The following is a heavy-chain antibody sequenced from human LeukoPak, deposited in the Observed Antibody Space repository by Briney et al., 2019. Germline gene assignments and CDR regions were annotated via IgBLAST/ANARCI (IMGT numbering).Heavy chain of an antibody. J-gene: IGHJ4*02. Sequence: GASVKVSCKATGYTFTTYDITWVRQANGQGLEWMGWMNPNSGDTAYAQKFLGRVAMTRDTSISTAYMELSSLRSEDTAVYYCARGLGDYYDTSDYYYAVPAHWGQGTLVTVSS. CDR2: MNPNSGDT. CDR3: ARGLGDYYDTSDYYYAVPAH. D-gene: IGHD3-22*01. CDR1: GYTFTTYD. V-gene: IGHV1-8*01.